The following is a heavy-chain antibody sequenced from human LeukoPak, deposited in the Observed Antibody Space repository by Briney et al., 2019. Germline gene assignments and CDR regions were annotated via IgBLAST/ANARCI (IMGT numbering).Heavy chain of an antibody. CDR2: IYYSGST. J-gene: IGHJ5*02. CDR1: GGSISSYY. D-gene: IGHD6-13*01. V-gene: IGHV4-59*01. CDR3: ARDGVPPTYSSSWLQSWAPGPNWFDP. Sequence: KTSETLSLTCTVSGGSISSYYWSWIRQPPGKGLEWIGYIYYSGSTNYNPSLKSRVTISVDTSKNQFSLKLSSVTAADTAVYYCARDGVPPTYSSSWLQSWAPGPNWFDPWGQGTLVTVSS.